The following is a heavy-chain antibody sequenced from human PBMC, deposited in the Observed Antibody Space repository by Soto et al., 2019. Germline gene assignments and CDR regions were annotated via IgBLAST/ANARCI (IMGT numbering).Heavy chain of an antibody. Sequence: LRLSFAASGFTFSSYAVSWVRQAPGKLPEWISSISGSGSTIYYADSVKGRFTISRDNSKNTLYLQMSRLRAEDTAVYYCAKVFYVYDRSGYYYFDYWGQGTLIPVS. D-gene: IGHD3-22*01. V-gene: IGHV3-23*01. CDR1: GFTFSSYA. CDR3: AKVFYVYDRSGYYYFDY. CDR2: ISGSGSTI. J-gene: IGHJ4*02.